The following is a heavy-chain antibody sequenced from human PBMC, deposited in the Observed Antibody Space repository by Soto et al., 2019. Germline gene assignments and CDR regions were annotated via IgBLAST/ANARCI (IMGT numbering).Heavy chain of an antibody. CDR1: GDSYSISTYS. Sequence: SETLSLTCNMSGDSYSISTYSWSWIRQPPGKALQWIGFIYQSGVTSYNPSLASRVSISLDRSNNQCSLKLKSVTAEDTAVYFCAGMPYTSGLRFDPWGPGTLVTVS. CDR3: AGMPYTSGLRFDP. V-gene: IGHV4-30-2*01. D-gene: IGHD6-19*01. CDR2: IYQSGVT. J-gene: IGHJ5*02.